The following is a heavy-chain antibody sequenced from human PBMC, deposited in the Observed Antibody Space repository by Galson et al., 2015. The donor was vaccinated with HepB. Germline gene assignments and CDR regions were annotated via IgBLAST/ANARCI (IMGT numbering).Heavy chain of an antibody. CDR2: INAGNGNT. CDR1: GYTFTSYA. J-gene: IGHJ5*02. D-gene: IGHD6-19*01. Sequence: SVKFSCKASGYTFTSYAMHWVRQAPGQRLEWMGWINAGNGNTKYSQKFQGRVTITRDTSASTAYMELSSLRSEDTAVYYCATQSAAASSGWYFSWFDPWGQGTLVTVSS. V-gene: IGHV1-3*01. CDR3: ATQSAAASSGWYFSWFDP.